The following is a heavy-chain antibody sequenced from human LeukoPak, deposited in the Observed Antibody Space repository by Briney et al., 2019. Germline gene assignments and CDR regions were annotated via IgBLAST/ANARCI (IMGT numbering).Heavy chain of an antibody. J-gene: IGHJ4*02. CDR1: GYTFTGYY. D-gene: IGHD3-22*01. CDR2: INPNSGGT. CDR3: ARVMFRRYYDSSGYYDRGDY. V-gene: IGHV1-2*02. Sequence: ASVKVSCKASGYTFTGYYMHWVRQAPGQGLEWMGCINPNSGGTNYAQKFQGRVTMTRDTSISTAYMELSRLRSDDTAVYYCARVMFRRYYDSSGYYDRGDYWGQGTLVTVSS.